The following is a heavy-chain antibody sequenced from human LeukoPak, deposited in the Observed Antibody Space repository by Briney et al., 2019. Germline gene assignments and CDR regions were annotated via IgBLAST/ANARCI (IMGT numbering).Heavy chain of an antibody. V-gene: IGHV4-38-2*02. J-gene: IGHJ4*02. Sequence: SETLSLTCTVSGYSISSGYYWGWIRQPPGKGLEWIGSIYHSGSTYYNPSLKSRVTISVDTSKNQFSLKLSSVTAADTAVYYCARERYFEPAMPFDYWGQGTLVTVSS. CDR2: IYHSGST. D-gene: IGHD3-3*01. CDR3: ARERYFEPAMPFDY. CDR1: GYSISSGYY.